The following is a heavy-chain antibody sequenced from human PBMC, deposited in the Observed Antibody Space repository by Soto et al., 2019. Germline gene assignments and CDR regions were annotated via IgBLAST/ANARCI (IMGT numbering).Heavy chain of an antibody. CDR1: GGTFSSYA. J-gene: IGHJ6*02. V-gene: IGHV1-69*12. CDR3: ARVSGRIAAAGEDYYCYGMDV. D-gene: IGHD6-13*01. CDR2: IIPIFGTA. Sequence: QVQLVQSGAEVKKPGSSVKVSCKASGGTFSSYAISWVRQAPGQGLEWMGGIIPIFGTANYAQKFQGRVTITADESTSTAYMELSSLRSEDTAVYYCARVSGRIAAAGEDYYCYGMDVWGQGTTVTVSS.